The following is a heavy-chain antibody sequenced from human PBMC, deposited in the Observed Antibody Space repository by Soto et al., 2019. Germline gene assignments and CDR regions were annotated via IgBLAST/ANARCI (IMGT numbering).Heavy chain of an antibody. CDR3: AKDMGGHRVSLYGMDV. V-gene: IGHV3-23*01. J-gene: IGHJ6*02. CDR1: GFTFSSYA. Sequence: EVQLLESGGGLVQPGGSLRLSCAASGFTFSSYAMSWVRQAPGKGLEWVSAISGSGGSTYYADSVKGRFTISRDNSKNTLYLQMNSLRAEDTAVYYCAKDMGGHRVSLYGMDVWGQGTTVTVSS. D-gene: IGHD3-16*01. CDR2: ISGSGGST.